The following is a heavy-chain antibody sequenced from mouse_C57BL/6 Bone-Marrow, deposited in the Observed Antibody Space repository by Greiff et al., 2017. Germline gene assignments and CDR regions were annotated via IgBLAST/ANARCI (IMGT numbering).Heavy chain of an antibody. J-gene: IGHJ3*01. CDR2: INPYNGGT. Sequence: VQLQQPGPVLVKPGASVKMSCKASGYTFTDYYMNWVKQSHGKSLEWIGVINPYNGGTSYNQKFKGKATLTVAKSSSTAYMELNSLNSEDSAVYYCARWSTVSWFAYWGQGTLVTVSA. V-gene: IGHV1-19*01. CDR3: ARWSTVSWFAY. D-gene: IGHD4-1*02. CDR1: GYTFTDYY.